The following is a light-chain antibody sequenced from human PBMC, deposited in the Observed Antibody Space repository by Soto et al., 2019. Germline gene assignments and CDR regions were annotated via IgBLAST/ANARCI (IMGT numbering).Light chain of an antibody. V-gene: IGKV3-15*01. CDR1: QSVSSN. Sequence: EKVMTQSPATLSVSPGERATLYCRASQSVSSNLAWYQQKPGQAPRLLIYGASTRATGIPARFSGSGSGTEFTLTISSLQSEDFAVYYCQQYYDWPITFGQGTRWRL. J-gene: IGKJ5*01. CDR3: QQYYDWPIT. CDR2: GAS.